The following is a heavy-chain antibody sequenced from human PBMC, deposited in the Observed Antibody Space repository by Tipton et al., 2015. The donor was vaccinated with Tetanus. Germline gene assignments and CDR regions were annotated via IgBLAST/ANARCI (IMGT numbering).Heavy chain of an antibody. CDR2: IHHSGLA. CDR3: ARNVYTVTNDASDI. J-gene: IGHJ3*02. CDR1: GASIRSGGFF. D-gene: IGHD4-11*01. V-gene: IGHV4-30-4*08. Sequence: TLSLTCTVSGASIRSGGFFWNWVRQHPGKDLEWIAFIHHSGLAFSKPSLKSRVSISIDTSQNQFSLRLTSVTAADTAVYFCARNVYTVTNDASDIWGHGTLVNVSS.